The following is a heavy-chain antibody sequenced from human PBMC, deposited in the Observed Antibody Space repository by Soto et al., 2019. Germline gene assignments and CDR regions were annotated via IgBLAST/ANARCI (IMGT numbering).Heavy chain of an antibody. V-gene: IGHV4-34*01. CDR1: GGSFREYY. J-gene: IGHJ6*02. Sequence: PSETLSLTCAVNGGSFREYYWSWLRQPPGKGLEWIGEINQSGTTHYNPSLKRRINISIDTSKNQFSLNLTSVTAADTATYYCARDIIPVIGGEIYYYFGMDVLGQGTTVTVSS. CDR3: ARDIIPVIGGEIYYYFGMDV. D-gene: IGHD3-16*01. CDR2: INQSGTT.